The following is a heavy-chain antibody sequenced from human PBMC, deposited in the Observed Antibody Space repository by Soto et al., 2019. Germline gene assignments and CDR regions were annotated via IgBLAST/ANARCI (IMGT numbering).Heavy chain of an antibody. CDR1: GYTLTELS. V-gene: IGHV1-24*01. CDR3: ARLIGNSWLDS. J-gene: IGHJ5*01. Sequence: ASVKVSCKVSGYTLTELSMHWVRQAPGKGLEWMGGFDPEDGETIYAQKFQGRVTINPDTSNNQLSLQLNSVTPDDTAVYYCARLIGNSWLDSWGQGILVTVSS. D-gene: IGHD3-16*01. CDR2: FDPEDGET.